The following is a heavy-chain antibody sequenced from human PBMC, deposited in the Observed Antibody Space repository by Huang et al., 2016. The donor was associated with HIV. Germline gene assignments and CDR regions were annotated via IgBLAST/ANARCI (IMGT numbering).Heavy chain of an antibody. CDR1: GDSISSHH. D-gene: IGHD2-15*01. J-gene: IGHJ2*01. Sequence: QVQLQESGPGLVKPSETLSLTCTVSGDSISSHHYSWIRQPPGKWLGWVGVIYNSGSTKYVPALKSRATISLDTSENHFSLRLRSGTAADTAVYYCARVARGPNWYFDLWGRGTLVTVSS. CDR2: IYNSGST. CDR3: ARVARGPNWYFDL. V-gene: IGHV4-59*11.